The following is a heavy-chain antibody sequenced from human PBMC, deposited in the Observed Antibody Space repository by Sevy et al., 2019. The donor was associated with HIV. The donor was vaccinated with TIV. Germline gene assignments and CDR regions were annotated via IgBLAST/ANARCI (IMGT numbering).Heavy chain of an antibody. J-gene: IGHJ5*02. CDR3: ARRLSSGRFELGP. V-gene: IGHV5-51*01. CDR2: IYPGDSDT. CDR1: GYTFTNYW. D-gene: IGHD6-25*01. Sequence: GESLKISCKGSGYTFTNYWIGWVRQMPGKGLEWMGIIYPGDSDTRYCPSFQVQVTISADKSISTAYLQWRSLTASDTAMYYCARRLSSGRFELGPWGQGTLVTDSS.